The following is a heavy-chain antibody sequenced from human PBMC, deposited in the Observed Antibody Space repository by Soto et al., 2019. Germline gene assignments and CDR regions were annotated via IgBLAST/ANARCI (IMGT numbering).Heavy chain of an antibody. CDR3: ARRYCSSSSCYLDY. D-gene: IGHD2-15*01. V-gene: IGHV4-61*05. Sequence: SETLSLTCTVSGGSISSSSYYWSWIRQPPGKGLEWIGYIYHSGSTNYNPSLKSRVTISVDTSKNQFSLKLSSVTAADTAVYYCARRYCSSSSCYLDYWGQGTLVTVSS. CDR1: GGSISSSSYY. CDR2: IYHSGST. J-gene: IGHJ4*02.